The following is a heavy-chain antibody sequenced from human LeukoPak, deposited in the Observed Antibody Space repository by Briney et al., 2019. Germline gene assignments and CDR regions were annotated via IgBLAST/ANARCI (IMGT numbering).Heavy chain of an antibody. J-gene: IGHJ4*02. V-gene: IGHV1-18*01. D-gene: IGHD3-16*02. Sequence: ASVKVSCKASGYNFNTFSIAWVRQAPGQGLEWMGWINANNGKTHYAQKFHDRVTMTTDTSTNTAYLELRGLKSDDTAMYYCSRDSTFGAVVDFNSWAQGTLVTVSS. CDR3: SRDSTFGAVVDFNS. CDR2: INANNGKT. CDR1: GYNFNTFS.